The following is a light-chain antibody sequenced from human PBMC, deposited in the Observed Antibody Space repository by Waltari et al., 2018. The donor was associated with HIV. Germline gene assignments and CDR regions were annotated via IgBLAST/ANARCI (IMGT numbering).Light chain of an antibody. CDR3: QHYNTFRWT. CDR1: QSIGDL. CDR2: RAS. Sequence: DIQMTQSPSTLSASVGDRVTITCRASQSIGDLLAWYQQKPGKAPKLLIYRASSLESGVPSSFSGSGSGTQFTLTISGLQPDDFATYYCQHYNTFRWTFGQGTKVEIK. V-gene: IGKV1-5*03. J-gene: IGKJ1*01.